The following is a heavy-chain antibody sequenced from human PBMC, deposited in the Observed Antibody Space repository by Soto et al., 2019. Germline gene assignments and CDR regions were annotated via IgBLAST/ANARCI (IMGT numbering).Heavy chain of an antibody. J-gene: IGHJ4*02. D-gene: IGHD6-19*01. V-gene: IGHV3-11*01. Sequence: GGSLRLSCAASGFTFSDYCMSWIRQAPGKGLEWVSYISSSGSTIYYADSVKGRFTISRDNAKNSLYLQMNSLRAEDTAVYYCATFSSGWYKHHWGQGTLVTVSS. CDR1: GFTFSDYC. CDR3: ATFSSGWYKHH. CDR2: ISSSGSTI.